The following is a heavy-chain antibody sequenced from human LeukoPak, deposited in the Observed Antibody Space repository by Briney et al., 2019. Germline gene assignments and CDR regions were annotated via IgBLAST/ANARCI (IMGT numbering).Heavy chain of an antibody. Sequence: SGGSPRLSCAASGFTVSSNYMSWVRQAPGKGLEWVSAIYSGGSTYYADSVKGRFTISRDNSKNTLYLQMNSLRAEDTAVYYCAREGVSSSWYESSRPTYFDYWGQGTLVTVSS. V-gene: IGHV3-53*01. CDR1: GFTVSSNY. J-gene: IGHJ4*02. CDR2: IYSGGST. CDR3: AREGVSSSWYESSRPTYFDY. D-gene: IGHD6-13*01.